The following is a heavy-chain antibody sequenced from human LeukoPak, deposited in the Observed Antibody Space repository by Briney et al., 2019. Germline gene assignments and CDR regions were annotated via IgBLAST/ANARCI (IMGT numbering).Heavy chain of an antibody. J-gene: IGHJ4*02. CDR2: INRDGSEK. V-gene: IGHV3-7*01. CDR3: ARFPYVWGSYRSYYFDY. D-gene: IGHD3-16*02. Sequence: GGSLRLSCVVSGFTLSSRWMMWVRQAPGEGLEWMTNINRDGSEKNYVDSVKGRFTITRDNAENSLYLQMNSLRAEDTAVYYCARFPYVWGSYRSYYFDYWGQGTLVTVSS. CDR1: GFTLSSRW.